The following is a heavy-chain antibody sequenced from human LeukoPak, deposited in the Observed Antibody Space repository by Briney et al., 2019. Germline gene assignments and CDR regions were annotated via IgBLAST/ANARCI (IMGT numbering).Heavy chain of an antibody. CDR1: GFTFSSYS. V-gene: IGHV3-21*01. D-gene: IGHD7-27*01. Sequence: GGSLRLSCAASGFTFSSYSMNWVRQAPGKGLEWVSSISSSSSYIYYADSVKGRFTISRDNAKNSLYLQVNSLRAEDTAVYYCARVSPGLYYFDYWGQGTLVTVS. CDR2: ISSSSSYI. J-gene: IGHJ4*02. CDR3: ARVSPGLYYFDY.